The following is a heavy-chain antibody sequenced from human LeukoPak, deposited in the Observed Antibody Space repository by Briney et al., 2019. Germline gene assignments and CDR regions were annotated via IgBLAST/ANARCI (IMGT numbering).Heavy chain of an antibody. Sequence: GGSLRLSCAASGFTFDDYAMHWVRQAPGKGLEWVSLISGDGGSTYYADSVKGRFTISRDNSKNSLYLQMNSLRTEDTASYYCAKDTQLYDSSGYYRYWGQGTLVTVSS. J-gene: IGHJ4*02. V-gene: IGHV3-43*02. CDR1: GFTFDDYA. D-gene: IGHD3-22*01. CDR2: ISGDGGST. CDR3: AKDTQLYDSSGYYRY.